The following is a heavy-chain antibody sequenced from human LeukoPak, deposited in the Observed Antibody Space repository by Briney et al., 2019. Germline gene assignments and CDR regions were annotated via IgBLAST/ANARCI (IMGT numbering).Heavy chain of an antibody. CDR2: TIPIFGTA. V-gene: IGHV1-69*13. Sequence: SVKVSCKASGGTFSSYAISWVRQAPGQGLEWMGGTIPIFGTANYARKFQGRVTITADESTSTAYMELSSLRSEDTAVYYCARDFLPTVVVRSGWFDPWGQGTLVTVSS. D-gene: IGHD2-15*01. CDR3: ARDFLPTVVVRSGWFDP. CDR1: GGTFSSYA. J-gene: IGHJ5*02.